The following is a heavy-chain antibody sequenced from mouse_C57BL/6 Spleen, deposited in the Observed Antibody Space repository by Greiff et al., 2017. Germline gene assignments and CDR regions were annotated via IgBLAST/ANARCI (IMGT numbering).Heavy chain of an antibody. CDR1: GYSFTGYY. D-gene: IGHD1-1*01. J-gene: IGHJ1*03. V-gene: IGHV1-42*01. CDR3: ARRDYGSGYWYFDV. CDR2: INPSTGGT. Sequence: VQLKQSGPELVKPGASVKISCKASGYSFTGYYMNWVKQSPEKSLEWIGEINPSTGGTTYNQKFKAKATLTVDKSSSTAYMQLKSLTSEDSAVYYCARRDYGSGYWYFDVWGTGTTVTVSS.